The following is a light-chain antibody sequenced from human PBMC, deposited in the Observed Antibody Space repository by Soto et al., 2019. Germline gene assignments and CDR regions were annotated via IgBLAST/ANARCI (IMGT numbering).Light chain of an antibody. Sequence: QSALTQPPSISGAPGQRVTITCTGSDSNIGASYDVNWYQHLPGAAPNLLIYETDNRPSGVPDRFSASRSGASASLAIDKIQTGDEGDYYCQSYGSGLSVVFGGGTKLTVL. J-gene: IGLJ2*01. CDR3: QSYGSGLSVV. CDR1: DSNIGASYD. CDR2: ETD. V-gene: IGLV1-40*01.